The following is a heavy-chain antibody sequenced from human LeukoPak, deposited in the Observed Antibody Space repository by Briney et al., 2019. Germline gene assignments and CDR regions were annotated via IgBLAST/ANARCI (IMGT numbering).Heavy chain of an antibody. J-gene: IGHJ4*02. CDR1: GFTFSSNA. D-gene: IGHD6-25*01. Sequence: GGSLRLSCEASGFTFSSNAMSWVRQAPGKGLEWVSALSGGGDSTYYADSVKGRFTISRDNSKNILYLQMNSLRAEDTAVYYCTKRPFSGYFDYWGQGTLVTVSS. V-gene: IGHV3-23*01. CDR2: LSGGGDST. CDR3: TKRPFSGYFDY.